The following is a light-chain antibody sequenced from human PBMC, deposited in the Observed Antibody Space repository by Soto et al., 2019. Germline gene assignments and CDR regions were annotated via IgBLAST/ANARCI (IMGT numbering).Light chain of an antibody. CDR2: TTS. CDR3: HQSYITPPA. J-gene: IGKJ2*01. Sequence: DVQMTQSPSSLSASVGDRVTITCRASQNIDIYLNWYQQKPGRPPTLPIYTTSRLQSGVPTRFSGSGSGTDFTLTISNLQPEDFATYSCHQSYITPPAFGQGTKVGIK. V-gene: IGKV1-39*01. CDR1: QNIDIY.